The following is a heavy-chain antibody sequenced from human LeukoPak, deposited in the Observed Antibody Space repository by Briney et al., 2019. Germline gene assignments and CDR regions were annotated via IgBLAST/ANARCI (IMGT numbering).Heavy chain of an antibody. J-gene: IGHJ4*02. Sequence: GGSLRLSRAASGFAFSSYTMSWVRQAPGKGLEWVSTISGSGGSIYYADSVKGRFTISRDNSKNTLYLQMNSLRAEDTAVYYCAKVYFRSVSGPPSRWGQGTLVTVSS. D-gene: IGHD3-10*01. CDR3: AKVYFRSVSGPPSR. V-gene: IGHV3-23*01. CDR1: GFAFSSYT. CDR2: ISGSGGSI.